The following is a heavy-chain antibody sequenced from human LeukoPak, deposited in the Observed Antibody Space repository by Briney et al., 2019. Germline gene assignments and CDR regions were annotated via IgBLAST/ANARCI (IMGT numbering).Heavy chain of an antibody. CDR2: IMPMFGKA. J-gene: IGHJ4*02. CDR1: GGTFSSYY. D-gene: IGHD2-2*01. CDR3: AGGRTDIVVVPATLRNYYFDY. Sequence: GASVKVSCKASGGTFSSYYISWVRQAPGQGLEWMGGIMPMFGKANYAQKFQGRVTTTADKATSTAYMELSSLRSEDTAVYYCAGGRTDIVVVPATLRNYYFDYWGQGTLVTVSS. V-gene: IGHV1-69*06.